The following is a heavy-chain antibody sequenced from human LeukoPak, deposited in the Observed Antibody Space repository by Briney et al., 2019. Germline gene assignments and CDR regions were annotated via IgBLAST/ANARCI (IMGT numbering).Heavy chain of an antibody. CDR3: ARDSLWFGEIIPY. CDR2: INHSGST. J-gene: IGHJ4*02. CDR1: GGSFSGYY. D-gene: IGHD3-10*01. Sequence: PSETLSLTCAVYGGSFSGYYWSWIRQPPGKGLEWIGEINHSGSTNYNPSLKSRVTISVDTSKDQFSLKLSSVTAADTAVYYCARDSLWFGEIIPYWGQGTLVTVSS. V-gene: IGHV4-34*01.